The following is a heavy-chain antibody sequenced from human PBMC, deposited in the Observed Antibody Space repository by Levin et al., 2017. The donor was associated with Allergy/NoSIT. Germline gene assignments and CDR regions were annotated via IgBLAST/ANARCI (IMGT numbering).Heavy chain of an antibody. CDR1: GYTFTSYA. D-gene: IGHD3-3*01. CDR2: INAGNGNT. CDR3: ARGAGVTIFGVVIGGGYYYYMDV. V-gene: IGHV1-3*01. Sequence: GESLKISCKASGYTFTSYAMHWVRQAPGQGLEWMGWINAGNGNTKYSQKFQGRVTITRDTSASTAYMELSSLRSEDTAVYYCARGAGVTIFGVVIGGGYYYYMDVWGKGTTVTVSS. J-gene: IGHJ6*03.